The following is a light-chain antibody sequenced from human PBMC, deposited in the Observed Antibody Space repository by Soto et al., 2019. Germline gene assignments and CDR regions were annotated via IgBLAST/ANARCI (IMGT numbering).Light chain of an antibody. CDR2: AAS. CDR1: QSISSY. Sequence: DIQMTQSPSSLSASVGDRVTITCGASQSISSYLNWYQQKPGKAPKLLIYAASSLQSGVPSRFSGSGSGTDFTLTISSLQPEDFATYYCQQSYSTPPSTFGQGTKVDIK. J-gene: IGKJ1*01. CDR3: QQSYSTPPST. V-gene: IGKV1-39*01.